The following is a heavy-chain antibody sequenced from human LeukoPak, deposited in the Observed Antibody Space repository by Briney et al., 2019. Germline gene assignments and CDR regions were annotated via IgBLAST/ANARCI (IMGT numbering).Heavy chain of an antibody. CDR2: TYPSGST. J-gene: IGHJ5*02. CDR1: GGSISSYF. CDR3: ARALGYFGSGGEA. D-gene: IGHD3-10*01. V-gene: IGHV4-4*07. Sequence: SETLSLTCTVSGGSISSYFWNWIRQPAGKGLEWIGRTYPSGSTNYNPSLKSRVTMSVDTSKNQFSLKLSSVTAADTAMYYCARALGYFGSGGEAWGQGTLVTVSS.